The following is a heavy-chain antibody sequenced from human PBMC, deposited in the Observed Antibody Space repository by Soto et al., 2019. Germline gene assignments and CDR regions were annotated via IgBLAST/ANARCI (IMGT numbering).Heavy chain of an antibody. J-gene: IGHJ4*02. CDR1: GGSFSGYY. D-gene: IGHD6-13*01. Sequence: PSETRSLSCGVYGGSFSGYYCSGSRQPPWKGLEWIGEINHSGSTNYNPSLKSRVTISVDTAKNQFSLKLSSVTAADTAVYYCARGSSSIAAAATFPLDYWGQGTLVTVSS. V-gene: IGHV4-34*01. CDR2: INHSGST. CDR3: ARGSSSIAAAATFPLDY.